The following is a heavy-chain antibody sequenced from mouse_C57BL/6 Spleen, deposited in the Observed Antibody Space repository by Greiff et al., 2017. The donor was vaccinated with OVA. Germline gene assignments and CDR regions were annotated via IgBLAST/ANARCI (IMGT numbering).Heavy chain of an antibody. V-gene: IGHV1-15*01. CDR1: GYTFTDYE. D-gene: IGHD1-1*02. Sequence: QVQLKQSGAELVRPGASVTLSCKASGYTFTDYEMHWVKQTPVHGLEWIGAIDPETGGTAYNQKFKGKAILTADKSSSTAYMELRSLTSEDSAVYYCTTGGDGSFAYWGQGTLVTVSA. J-gene: IGHJ3*01. CDR3: TTGGDGSFAY. CDR2: IDPETGGT.